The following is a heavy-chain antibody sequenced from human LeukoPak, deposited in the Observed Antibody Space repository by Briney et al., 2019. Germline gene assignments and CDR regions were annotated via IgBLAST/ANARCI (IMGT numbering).Heavy chain of an antibody. D-gene: IGHD3-9*01. CDR2: INPNSGGT. Sequence: ASVKVSCKASGYTFTSYGISWVRQAPGQGLEWMGWINPNSGGTNYAQKFQGWVTMTRDTSISTAYMELSRLRSDDTAVYYCARATPYYDILTGYPPYYFDYWGQGTLVTVSS. CDR1: GYTFTSYG. CDR3: ARATPYYDILTGYPPYYFDY. V-gene: IGHV1-2*04. J-gene: IGHJ4*02.